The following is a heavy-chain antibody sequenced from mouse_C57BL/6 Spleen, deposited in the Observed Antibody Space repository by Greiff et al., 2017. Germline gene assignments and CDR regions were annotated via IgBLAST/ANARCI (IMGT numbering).Heavy chain of an antibody. CDR1: GYTFTSYW. J-gene: IGHJ3*01. CDR2: IDPSDSET. CDR3: ARSRDGYSAWFAY. Sequence: VQLQQPGAELVRPGSSVKLSCKASGYTFTSYWMHWVKQRPIQGLEWIGNIDPSDSETHYNQKFKDKATLTVDKSSSTAYMQLSSLTSEDSAVYYGARSRDGYSAWFAYWGQGTLVTVSA. V-gene: IGHV1-52*01. D-gene: IGHD2-3*01.